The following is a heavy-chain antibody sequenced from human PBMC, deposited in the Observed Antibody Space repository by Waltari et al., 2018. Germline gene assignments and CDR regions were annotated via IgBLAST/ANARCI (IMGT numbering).Heavy chain of an antibody. D-gene: IGHD1-26*01. CDR2: IIPIFGTA. CDR3: ARDVPRSTRTFIVGAANWFDP. CDR1: GGTFSSYA. J-gene: IGHJ5*02. V-gene: IGHV1-69*13. Sequence: QVQLVQSGAEVKKPGSSVKVSCKASGGTFSSYAISWVRQAPGQGLEWMGGIIPIFGTANYAQKFQGRVTITADESTSTAYMELSSLRSEDTAVYYCARDVPRSTRTFIVGAANWFDPWGQGTLVTVSS.